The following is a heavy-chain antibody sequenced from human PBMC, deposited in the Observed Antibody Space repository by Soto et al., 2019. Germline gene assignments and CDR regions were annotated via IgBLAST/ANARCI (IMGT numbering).Heavy chain of an antibody. Sequence: EVQLLESGGGLVQPGGSLRLTCAASGFPLSSFAMTWVRQAPGKGLEWVSAISRSGGTTYYADSVKGRFTISRDSSQNNLYLQMSSLRAEDTAIYYCTRDPEPWGRGTLVTVSS. CDR2: ISRSGGTT. J-gene: IGHJ5*02. CDR3: TRDPEP. V-gene: IGHV3-23*01. CDR1: GFPLSSFA.